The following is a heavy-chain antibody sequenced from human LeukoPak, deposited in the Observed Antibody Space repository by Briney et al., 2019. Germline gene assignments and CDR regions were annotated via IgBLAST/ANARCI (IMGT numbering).Heavy chain of an antibody. J-gene: IGHJ4*02. Sequence: SETLSLTCAVSGGSISSGGYSWSWIRQPPGKGLEWIGYIYYSGATYYNPSLKSRVTISVDKSKNQFSLKLSSVTAADTAVHFCARDLGTAGRPNDNWGPGTLVTVSS. CDR1: GGSISSGGYS. CDR2: IYYSGAT. V-gene: IGHV4-30-4*07. CDR3: ARDLGTAGRPNDN. D-gene: IGHD2-21*02.